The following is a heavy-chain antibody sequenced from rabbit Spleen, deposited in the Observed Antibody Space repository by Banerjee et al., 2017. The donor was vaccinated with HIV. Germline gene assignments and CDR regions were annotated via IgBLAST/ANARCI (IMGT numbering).Heavy chain of an antibody. CDR2: INASTGKP. CDR1: GFSFSDRDV. D-gene: IGHD1-1*01. V-gene: IGHV1S40*01. Sequence: QSLEESGGDLVKPGASLTLTCKASGFSFSDRDVMCWVRQAPGKGLEWIACINASTGKPVYATWASGRFTISRTSSTTVTLQMTSLTAADTATYFCARVGSGYYFSLNLWGPGTLVTVS. CDR3: ARVGSGYYFSLNL. J-gene: IGHJ4*01.